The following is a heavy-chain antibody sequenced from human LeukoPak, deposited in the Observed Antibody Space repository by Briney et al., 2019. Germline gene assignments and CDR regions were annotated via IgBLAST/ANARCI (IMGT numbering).Heavy chain of an antibody. D-gene: IGHD4-17*01. CDR1: GFTFSSYW. Sequence: GGSLRLSCAASGFTFSSYWMSWVRQAPGKGLEWVANIKQDGSEKYYVDSVKGRFTISRDNAKNSLYLQMNSLRAEDTAVYYCARDLGGDYPLYYYYYYGMDVWGQGTTVTVSS. CDR3: ARDLGGDYPLYYYYYYGMDV. CDR2: IKQDGSEK. J-gene: IGHJ6*02. V-gene: IGHV3-7*03.